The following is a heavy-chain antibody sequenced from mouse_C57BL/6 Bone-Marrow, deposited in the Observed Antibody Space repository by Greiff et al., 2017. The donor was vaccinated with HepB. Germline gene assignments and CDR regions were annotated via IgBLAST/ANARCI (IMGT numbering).Heavy chain of an antibody. V-gene: IGHV1-19*01. CDR1: GYTFTDYY. D-gene: IGHD2-4*01. CDR3: ASPSTMITTRAMDY. J-gene: IGHJ4*01. CDR2: INPYNGGT. Sequence: DVQLQESGPVLVKPGASVKMSCKASGYTFTDYYMNWVKQSHGKSLEWIGVINPYNGGTSYNQKFKGKATLTVDKSSSTAYMELNSLTSEDSAVYYCASPSTMITTRAMDYWGQGTSVTVSS.